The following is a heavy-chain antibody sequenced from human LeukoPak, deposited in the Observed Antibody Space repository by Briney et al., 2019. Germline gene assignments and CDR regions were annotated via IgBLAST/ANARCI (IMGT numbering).Heavy chain of an antibody. V-gene: IGHV1-69*06. CDR1: GGTFSSYA. Sequence: ASVKVSCKASGGTFSSYAISWVRQAPGQGLEWMGGIIPIFGTANYAQKFQGRVTITADKSMSTAYMELSSLRSEDTAVYYCARGAAAGEVDYWGQGTLVTVSS. CDR3: ARGAAAGEVDY. D-gene: IGHD6-13*01. J-gene: IGHJ4*02. CDR2: IIPIFGTA.